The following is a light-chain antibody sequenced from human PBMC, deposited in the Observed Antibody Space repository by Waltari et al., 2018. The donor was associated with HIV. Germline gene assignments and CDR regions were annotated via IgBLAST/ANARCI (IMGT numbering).Light chain of an antibody. V-gene: IGLV1-40*01. J-gene: IGLJ3*02. Sequence: QSVLTQPPSVSGAPGQRVTISCTGSSSNIGAGYAVHWYQQLPGTAPKLLIYGNSNRPSGVPDRFSGSQSGTSASLAITGLQAEDEADYYCQSYDSSLSGWVFGGGTKLTVL. CDR2: GNS. CDR3: QSYDSSLSGWV. CDR1: SSNIGAGYA.